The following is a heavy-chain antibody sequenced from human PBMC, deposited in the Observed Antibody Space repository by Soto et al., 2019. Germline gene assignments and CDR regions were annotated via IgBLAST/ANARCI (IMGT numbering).Heavy chain of an antibody. Sequence: ASVKVSCKASGYTFTGYYMHWVRQAPGQGLEWLGWINPNSGGTNYAQKFQGWVTMTRDTSISTAYMELSRLRSDDTAVYYCARARVDTAMVTFPYYYYYYGMDVWGQGTTVTVSS. CDR3: ARARVDTAMVTFPYYYYYYGMDV. J-gene: IGHJ6*02. CDR1: GYTFTGYY. D-gene: IGHD5-18*01. V-gene: IGHV1-2*04. CDR2: INPNSGGT.